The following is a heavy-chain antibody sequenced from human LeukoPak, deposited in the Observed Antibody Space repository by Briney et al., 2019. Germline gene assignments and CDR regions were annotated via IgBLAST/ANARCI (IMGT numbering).Heavy chain of an antibody. CDR2: INPNSGGT. Sequence: ASVKVSCKASGHTFTGYYMHWVRQAPGQGREWMGRINPNSGGTNYAQKFQGRVTMTRDTSISTAYMELSRLRSDDTAVYYCARHYCSSTSCYPWFDPWGQGTLVTVSS. V-gene: IGHV1-2*06. D-gene: IGHD2-2*01. CDR1: GHTFTGYY. CDR3: ARHYCSSTSCYPWFDP. J-gene: IGHJ5*02.